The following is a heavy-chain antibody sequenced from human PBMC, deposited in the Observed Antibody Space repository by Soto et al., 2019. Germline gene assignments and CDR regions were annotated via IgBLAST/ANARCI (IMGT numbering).Heavy chain of an antibody. CDR1: GGPITSGDYY. CDR3: ARDNILGILYGGMDV. Sequence: PSETLSLTCTFSGGPITSGDYYWSWIHQPPGKGLEWIGYIYYSGSTYYNPSLKSRVTISVDTSKNQFSLKLSSVTAADTAVYYCARDNILGILYGGMDVWGQGTTVTVSS. V-gene: IGHV4-30-4*01. J-gene: IGHJ6*02. D-gene: IGHD3-3*01. CDR2: IYYSGST.